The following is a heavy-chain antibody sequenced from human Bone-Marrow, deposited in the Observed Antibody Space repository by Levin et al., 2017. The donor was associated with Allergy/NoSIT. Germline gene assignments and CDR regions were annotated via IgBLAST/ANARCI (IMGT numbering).Heavy chain of an antibody. V-gene: IGHV6-1*01. CDR1: GDSVSSTSAA. CDR3: ARDVGGPPFDY. J-gene: IGHJ4*02. D-gene: IGHD2-15*01. CDR2: TYYRATWSA. Sequence: SQTLSLTCAISGDSVSSTSAAWNWIRQSPSRGLEWLGRTYYRATWSAHFAESVTRRITIKPDTAKNQVSLQLNYVTPEDTAVYFCARDVGGPPFDYWGQGALVTVSS.